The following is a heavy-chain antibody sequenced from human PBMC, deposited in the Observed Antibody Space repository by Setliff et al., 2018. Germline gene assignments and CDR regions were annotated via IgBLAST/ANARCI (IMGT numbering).Heavy chain of an antibody. D-gene: IGHD3-16*01. CDR3: VRVRVVQGYYEFDS. Sequence: PSETLSLTCNVSGGSISTSNYHWGWVRQPPGKGLEWIANIYFNGDTVKQPFLKSRVTISIDTSKNQFSLGLSSVIVADSATYYCVRVRVVQGYYEFDSWGQGSL. CDR1: GGSISTSNYH. J-gene: IGHJ4*02. V-gene: IGHV4-39*07. CDR2: IYFNGDT.